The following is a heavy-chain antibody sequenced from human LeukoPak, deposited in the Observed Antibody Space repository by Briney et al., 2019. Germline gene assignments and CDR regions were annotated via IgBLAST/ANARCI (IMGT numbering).Heavy chain of an antibody. J-gene: IGHJ4*02. V-gene: IGHV3-23*01. CDR1: GFSFSNYA. D-gene: IGHD5-12*01. CDR2: ISGRGGST. Sequence: TGGSLRLSCAASGFSFSNYAMSWVRQAPGKGLEWVSAISGRGGSTYYADSVRGRFTISRDNSRNTVYLQMNSLRVEDTAVYYCAKTYSRESGYDFFFHYWGQGTRVTVSS. CDR3: AKTYSRESGYDFFFHY.